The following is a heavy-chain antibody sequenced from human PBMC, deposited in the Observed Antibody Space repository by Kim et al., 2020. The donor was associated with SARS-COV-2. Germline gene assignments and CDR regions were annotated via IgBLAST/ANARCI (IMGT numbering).Heavy chain of an antibody. CDR3: ARDHVIRDGYKWFDP. J-gene: IGHJ5*02. D-gene: IGHD2-21*01. V-gene: IGHV3-21*01. CDR2: ISSSSSYI. CDR1: GFTFSSYS. Sequence: GGSLRLSCAASGFTFSSYSMNWVRQAPGKGLEWVSSISSSSSYIYYADSVKGRFTISRDNAKNSLYLQMNSLRAEDTAVYYCARDHVIRDGYKWFDPWGQGTLVTVSS.